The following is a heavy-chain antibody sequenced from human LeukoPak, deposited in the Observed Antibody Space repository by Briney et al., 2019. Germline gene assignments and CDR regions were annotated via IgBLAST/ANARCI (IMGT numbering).Heavy chain of an antibody. CDR3: AKPKHIVVVIGWFDP. V-gene: IGHV3-23*01. J-gene: IGHJ5*02. Sequence: GGSLRLSCAASGFTFSSYAMSWVRQAPGKGLEWVSAISGSGGSTYYADSVKGRFTISRDNSKNTLYLQMNSLRAEDTAVYYCAKPKHIVVVIGWFDPWGQGTLDTVSS. D-gene: IGHD2-21*01. CDR1: GFTFSSYA. CDR2: ISGSGGST.